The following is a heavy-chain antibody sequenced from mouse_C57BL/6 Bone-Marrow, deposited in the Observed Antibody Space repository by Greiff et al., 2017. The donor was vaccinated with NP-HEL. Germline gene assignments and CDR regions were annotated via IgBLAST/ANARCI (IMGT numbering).Heavy chain of an antibody. J-gene: IGHJ2*01. CDR2: ISSGGDYI. CDR3: TRLIYYYGGNFDY. Sequence: EVKLMESGEGLVKPGGSLKLSCAASGFTFSSYAMSWVRQTPEKRLEWVAYISSGGDYIYYADTVKGRFTISRDNARNTLYLQMSSLKSEDTAMYYCTRLIYYYGGNFDYWGQGTTLTVSS. D-gene: IGHD1-1*01. CDR1: GFTFSSYA. V-gene: IGHV5-9-1*02.